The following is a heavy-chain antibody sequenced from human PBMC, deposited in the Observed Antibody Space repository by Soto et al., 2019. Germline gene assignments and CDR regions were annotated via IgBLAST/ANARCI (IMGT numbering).Heavy chain of an antibody. CDR3: AREVEVHTPVFGF. CDR1: GGTFNNYA. J-gene: IGHJ4*02. CDR2: ISPMFGKA. D-gene: IGHD2-2*01. V-gene: IGHV1-69*13. Sequence: SVKVSCKASGGTFNNYAINWVRQAPGQGLEWMGDISPMFGKANYAQKFQGRVKITADYSTATAYLELSSLRSEDTALFYCAREVEVHTPVFGFWGQGSLVTVSS.